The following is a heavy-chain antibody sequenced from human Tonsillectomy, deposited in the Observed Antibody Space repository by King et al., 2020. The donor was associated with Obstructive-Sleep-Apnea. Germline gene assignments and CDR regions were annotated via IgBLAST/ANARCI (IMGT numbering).Heavy chain of an antibody. CDR1: GFTFSFYA. V-gene: IGHV3-30*02. D-gene: IGHD2-15*01. CDR2: IRYDGIRK. Sequence: QLVASGGGVVQPGRSLRLSCAASGFTFSFYAMHWVRQAPGKGLEWVSFIRYDGIRKDYADSVKGRFTISRDNSKNILYLQMNSLRGEDTAVYYCAKDRDGRSYYYYGMDVWGQGTTVTVSS. CDR3: AKDRDGRSYYYYGMDV. J-gene: IGHJ6*02.